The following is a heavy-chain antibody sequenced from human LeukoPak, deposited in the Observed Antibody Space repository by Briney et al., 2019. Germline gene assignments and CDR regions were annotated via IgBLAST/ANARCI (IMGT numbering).Heavy chain of an antibody. J-gene: IGHJ1*01. V-gene: IGHV3-23*01. D-gene: IGHD2-2*02. CDR2: ISGSGGST. CDR3: AKHFSTSSSYRFQH. Sequence: GGSLRLSCAASGFTFSSYAMSWVRQAPGKGLEWVSAISGSGGSTYYADSVKGRFTISRDNSKNMLYLQMSSLRADDTAVYYCAKHFSTSSSYRFQHWGQGTLVTVSS. CDR1: GFTFSSYA.